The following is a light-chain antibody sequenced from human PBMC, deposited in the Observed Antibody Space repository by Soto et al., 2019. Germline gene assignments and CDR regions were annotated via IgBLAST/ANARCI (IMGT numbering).Light chain of an antibody. J-gene: IGKJ4*01. CDR3: QQTYSAPLT. CDR2: AAS. CDR1: QSISNH. V-gene: IGKV1-39*01. Sequence: DIQMTQSPPSMSASVGDRVTITCRASQSISNHLNWYQQMPGKAPKVLIYAASSLQSGVPSRFSGSGSGTYFTLTISSLQPEDFATYHCQQTYSAPLTFGGGTKVEIK.